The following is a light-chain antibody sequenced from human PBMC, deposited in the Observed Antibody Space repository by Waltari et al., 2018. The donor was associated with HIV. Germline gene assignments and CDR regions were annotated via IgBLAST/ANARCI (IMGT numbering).Light chain of an antibody. J-gene: IGLJ1*01. CDR3: SSYSSSTSPYV. V-gene: IGLV2-14*01. Sequence: QSALTQPASVSGSPGQSITISCTGTTSDIGNYNYVSWYQHHPGRAPKLIIYEVSNRPSWVSNRCSGSKSGNTASLTVSGLHAEDEGDYYCSSYSSSTSPYVFGTGTKVTVV. CDR2: EVS. CDR1: TSDIGNYNY.